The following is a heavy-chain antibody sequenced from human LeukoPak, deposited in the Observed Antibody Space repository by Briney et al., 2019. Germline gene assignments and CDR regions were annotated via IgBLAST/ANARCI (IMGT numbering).Heavy chain of an antibody. CDR3: AKAMGLYYYDSSGYLT. Sequence: GGSLRLSCAASGFTFDDYAMHWVRQAPGKGLEWVSGISWNSGSIGYADSVKGRFTISRDNAKNSLYLQMNSLRAEGTALYYCAKAMGLYYYDSSGYLTWGQGTLVTVSS. J-gene: IGHJ4*02. V-gene: IGHV3-9*01. CDR1: GFTFDDYA. CDR2: ISWNSGSI. D-gene: IGHD3-22*01.